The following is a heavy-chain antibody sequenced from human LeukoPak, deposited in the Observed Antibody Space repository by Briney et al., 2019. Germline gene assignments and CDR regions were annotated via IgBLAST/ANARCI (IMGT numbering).Heavy chain of an antibody. D-gene: IGHD2-2*01. V-gene: IGHV3-23*01. J-gene: IGHJ4*02. CDR2: ISASGGST. Sequence: GGSLRLSCAASGFTFTNYAMGWVRQAPGKGLEWVSGISASGGSTYYADSVKGRFTISRDNSRNTLFLQMNSLRAEDTAVYFCAKNGPYCSTTSCYEGELPFDYWGQGTLVTVSS. CDR1: GFTFTNYA. CDR3: AKNGPYCSTTSCYEGELPFDY.